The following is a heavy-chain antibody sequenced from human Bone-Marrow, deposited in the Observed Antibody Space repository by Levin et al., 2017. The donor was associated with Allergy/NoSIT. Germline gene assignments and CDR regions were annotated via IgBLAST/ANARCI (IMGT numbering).Heavy chain of an antibody. CDR2: ISHNSRAI. Sequence: GGSLRLSCAASGFTFSIYSMNWVRQAPGKGLEWVSYISHNSRAIWYADSVKGRFTISRDNAKNSLSLQINSLRAEDTAVYYCARDHDDQRDGDYVQAYDFWGQGTMVTVSS. CDR3: ARDHDDQRDGDYVQAYDF. CDR1: GFTFSIYS. D-gene: IGHD4-17*01. V-gene: IGHV3-48*01. J-gene: IGHJ3*01.